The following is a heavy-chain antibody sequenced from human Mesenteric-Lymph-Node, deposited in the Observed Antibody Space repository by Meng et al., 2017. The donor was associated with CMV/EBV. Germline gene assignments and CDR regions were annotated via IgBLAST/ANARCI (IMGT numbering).Heavy chain of an antibody. Sequence: GESLKISCAVSGFTFSDYYMSWIRQAPGKGLEWISYISCSSRTIYYADSVKGRFTITRDNDKNSLVLQMNSLGAEDTAVYYGLVGAHYYYYGMDVWGQGTTVTVSS. V-gene: IGHV3-11*01. D-gene: IGHD1-26*01. CDR2: ISCSSRTI. CDR3: LVGAHYYYYGMDV. CDR1: GFTFSDYY. J-gene: IGHJ6*02.